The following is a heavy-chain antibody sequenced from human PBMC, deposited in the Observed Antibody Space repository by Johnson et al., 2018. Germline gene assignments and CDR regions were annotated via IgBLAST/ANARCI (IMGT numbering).Heavy chain of an antibody. Sequence: EVQLVESGGGLVQPGGSXRLSCTASGFTVTNTYISWVRQAPGKGLEWVSVIYSGGSTYSVDSVKGRFTTSRDNSKNTLYLQMNSLRPDDTALYYCARDMHSSGWFVAFDIWGHGTMVTVSS. D-gene: IGHD6-19*01. CDR1: GFTVTNTY. V-gene: IGHV3-66*02. J-gene: IGHJ3*02. CDR2: IYSGGST. CDR3: ARDMHSSGWFVAFDI.